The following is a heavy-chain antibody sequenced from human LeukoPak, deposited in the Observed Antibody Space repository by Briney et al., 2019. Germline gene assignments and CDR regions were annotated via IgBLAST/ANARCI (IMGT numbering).Heavy chain of an antibody. J-gene: IGHJ5*02. Sequence: ASVKVSCKASGYTFTGYYMHWVRQAPGQGLEWMGWINPNSGGTNYAQKFQGRVTMTRDTSISTAYMELSSLRSEDTAVYYCAVEQLGRGALDPWGQGTLVTVSS. V-gene: IGHV1-2*02. CDR2: INPNSGGT. D-gene: IGHD6-6*01. CDR3: AVEQLGRGALDP. CDR1: GYTFTGYY.